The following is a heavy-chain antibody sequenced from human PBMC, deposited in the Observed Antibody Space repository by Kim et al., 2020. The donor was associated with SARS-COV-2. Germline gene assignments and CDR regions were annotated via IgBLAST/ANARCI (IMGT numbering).Heavy chain of an antibody. Sequence: GGSLRLSCAASGFTVSSNYMSWVRQAPGKGLEWVSVIYSGGSTYYADSVKGRFTISRDNSKNTLYLQMNSLRAEDTAVYYCARGDYYGSGNYYGMDVWGQGTTVTVSS. V-gene: IGHV3-66*01. CDR2: IYSGGST. CDR1: GFTVSSNY. CDR3: ARGDYYGSGNYYGMDV. D-gene: IGHD3-10*01. J-gene: IGHJ6*02.